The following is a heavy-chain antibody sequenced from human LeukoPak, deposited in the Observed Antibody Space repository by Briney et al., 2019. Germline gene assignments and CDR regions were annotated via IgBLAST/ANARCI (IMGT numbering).Heavy chain of an antibody. CDR1: GFTFDDYA. CDR3: AKGIGGVASDAFDI. D-gene: IGHD3-16*01. CDR2: ISWNSGSI. J-gene: IGHJ3*02. V-gene: IGHV3-9*03. Sequence: PGGSLRLSCAASGFTFDDYAMHWVRQAPVKGLEWVSGISWNSGSIGYADSVKGRFTISRDNAKNSLYLQMNSLRAEDMALYYCAKGIGGVASDAFDIWGQGTMVTVSS.